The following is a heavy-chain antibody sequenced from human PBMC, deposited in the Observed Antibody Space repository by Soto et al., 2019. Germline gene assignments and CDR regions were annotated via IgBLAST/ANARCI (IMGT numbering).Heavy chain of an antibody. CDR1: GYTFTSYG. CDR2: ISAYNGNT. V-gene: IGHV1-18*01. D-gene: IGHD3-10*01. CDR3: ARDGTYRIFTMVRGVINWFDP. Sequence: ASVKVSCKASGYTFTSYGISWVRQAPGQGLEWMGWISAYNGNTNYAQKLQGRVTMTTDKSTSTAYMELRSLRSDDTAVYYCARDGTYRIFTMVRGVINWFDPWGQGTLVTVSS. J-gene: IGHJ5*02.